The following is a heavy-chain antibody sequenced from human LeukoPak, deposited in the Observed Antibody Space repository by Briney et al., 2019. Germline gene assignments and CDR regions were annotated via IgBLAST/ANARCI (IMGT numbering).Heavy chain of an antibody. J-gene: IGHJ6*02. CDR2: ISYDGSNK. V-gene: IGHV3-30-3*01. CDR1: GFTFSSYW. D-gene: IGHD4-17*01. Sequence: AGVSLRLSCAASGFTFSSYWMHWVRQAPGKGLEWVAVISYDGSNKYYADSVKGRFTISRDNSKNTLYLQMNSLRAEDTAVYYCARGLLDGDYDVYYYGMDVWGQGTTVTVSS. CDR3: ARGLLDGDYDVYYYGMDV.